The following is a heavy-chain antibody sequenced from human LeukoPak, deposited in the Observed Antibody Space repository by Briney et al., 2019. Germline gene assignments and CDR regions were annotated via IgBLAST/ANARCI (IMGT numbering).Heavy chain of an antibody. CDR1: GGTFSSYA. CDR2: IIPIFGTA. J-gene: IGHJ6*03. D-gene: IGHD3-9*01. V-gene: IGHV1-69*13. Sequence: ASVKVSCKASGGTFSSYAISWVRQAPGQGLEWMGGIIPIFGTANYAQKFQGRVTITADESTSTAYMELSSLRSEDTAVYYCARAPINYDILTGLLGPYYYYMDVWGKGTTVTISS. CDR3: ARAPINYDILTGLLGPYYYYMDV.